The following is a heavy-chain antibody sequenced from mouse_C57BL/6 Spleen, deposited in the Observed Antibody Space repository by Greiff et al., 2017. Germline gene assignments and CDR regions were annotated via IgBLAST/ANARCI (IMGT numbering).Heavy chain of an antibody. CDR1: GYTFTSYT. J-gene: IGHJ1*03. D-gene: IGHD2-4*01. V-gene: IGHV1-4*01. CDR3: STPSYDYDGYFDV. CDR2: INPSSGYT. Sequence: VQLQQSGAELARPGASVKMSCKASGYTFTSYTMHWVKQRPGQGLEWIGYINPSSGYTKYNQKFKDKATLTADKSSSTAYMQLSSLTSEDSAVYYCSTPSYDYDGYFDVWGTGTTVTVSS.